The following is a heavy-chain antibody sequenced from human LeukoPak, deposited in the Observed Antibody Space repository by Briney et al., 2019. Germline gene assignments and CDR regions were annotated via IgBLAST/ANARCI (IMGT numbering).Heavy chain of an antibody. V-gene: IGHV3-23*01. D-gene: IGHD3-22*01. CDR2: ISGSGGST. Sequence: GGSLRLSCAASGFTFSSYGMSWVRQAPGKGLEWVSAISGSGGSTYYADSVKGRFTISRDNSKNTLYLQMNSLRAEDTAVYYCAKGSGAYYYDSSGYYYWGQGTLVTVSS. J-gene: IGHJ4*02. CDR1: GFTFSSYG. CDR3: AKGSGAYYYDSSGYYY.